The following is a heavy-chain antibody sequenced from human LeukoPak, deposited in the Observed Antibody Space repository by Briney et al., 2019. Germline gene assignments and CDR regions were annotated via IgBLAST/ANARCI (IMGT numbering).Heavy chain of an antibody. Sequence: GGSLRLSCAASGFTFSNAWMSWVRQAPGKGLEWVGRIKSKTDGGTTDYAAPVKGRFTISRDDSKNTLYLQMNSLKTEDTAVYYCTTESFIVGPFDYWGQGTLVTVSS. CDR3: TTESFIVGPFDY. CDR2: IKSKTDGGTT. J-gene: IGHJ4*02. V-gene: IGHV3-15*01. D-gene: IGHD1-26*01. CDR1: GFTFSNAW.